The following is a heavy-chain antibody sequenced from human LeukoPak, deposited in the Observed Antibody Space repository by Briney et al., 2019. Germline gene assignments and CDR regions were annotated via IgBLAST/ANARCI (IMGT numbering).Heavy chain of an antibody. V-gene: IGHV6-1*01. CDR3: ARERGEYSSSSDDYYYYMDV. Sequence: SQTLSLTCAISGDSVSSNSAAWNWIRQSPSRGLEWLGRTYYRSKWYNDYAVSVKSRITINPDTSKNQFSLQLDSVTPEDTAVYYCARERGEYSSSSDDYYYYMDVWGKGTTVTVSS. D-gene: IGHD6-6*01. J-gene: IGHJ6*03. CDR1: GDSVSSNSAA. CDR2: TYYRSKWYN.